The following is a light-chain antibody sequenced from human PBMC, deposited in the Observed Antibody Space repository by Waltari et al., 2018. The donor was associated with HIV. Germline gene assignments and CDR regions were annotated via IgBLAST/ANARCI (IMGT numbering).Light chain of an antibody. J-gene: IGLJ2*01. CDR1: SRDVGGYNL. V-gene: IGLV2-23*02. Sequence: QSALTQPASVSGSPGQSITISCTGTSRDVGGYNLVSWYPQHPGKAPKLMIYEVSKRPSGVSNRFSGSKSGNTASLTISGLQAEDEADYYCCAYAGSTTYVIFGGGTKLTVL. CDR3: CAYAGSTTYVI. CDR2: EVS.